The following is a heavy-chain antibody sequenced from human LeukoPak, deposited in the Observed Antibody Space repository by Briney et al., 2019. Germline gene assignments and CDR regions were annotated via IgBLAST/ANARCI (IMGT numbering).Heavy chain of an antibody. J-gene: IGHJ4*02. CDR2: MNPVSGNA. CDR3: ARAPMGAAPLY. Sequence: ASVKVSCNASGYTFTNFDINWVRQAPGQGLEWMGWMNPVSGNAGSAQKFQGRVTLTRDTSITTAYMELTSLRSDDTAFYYCARAPMGAAPLYWGQGTLVTVSS. D-gene: IGHD6-6*01. CDR1: GYTFTNFD. V-gene: IGHV1-8*01.